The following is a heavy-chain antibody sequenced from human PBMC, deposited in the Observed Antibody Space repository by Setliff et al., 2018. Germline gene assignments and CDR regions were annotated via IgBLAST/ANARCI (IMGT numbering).Heavy chain of an antibody. V-gene: IGHV2-26*03. D-gene: IGHD3-22*01. CDR2: IFSMDQK. CDR3: ARIGTSSVLYGMDV. Sequence: SGPTLVDPTETLTLTCTISGFSLSDGRVGVTWIRQPPGKALEWLATIFSMDQKSYSTSLESRLLISKDTSATQVVLMMTNMNPADTGTYYCARIGTSSVLYGMDVWGQGTTVTVSS. J-gene: IGHJ6*02. CDR1: GFSLSDGRVG.